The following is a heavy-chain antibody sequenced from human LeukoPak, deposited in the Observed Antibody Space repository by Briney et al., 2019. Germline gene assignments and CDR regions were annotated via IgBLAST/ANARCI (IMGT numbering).Heavy chain of an antibody. D-gene: IGHD3-22*01. V-gene: IGHV4-31*11. CDR1: GGSFSGYY. Sequence: PSETLSLTCAVYGGSFSGYYWSWIRQHPGKGLEWIGYIYYSGSTYYNPSLKSRVTISVDTSKNQFSLKLSSVTAADTAVYYCARVLYYYDSSGFRHPIFDYWGQGTLVTVSS. CDR3: ARVLYYYDSSGFRHPIFDY. J-gene: IGHJ4*02. CDR2: IYYSGST.